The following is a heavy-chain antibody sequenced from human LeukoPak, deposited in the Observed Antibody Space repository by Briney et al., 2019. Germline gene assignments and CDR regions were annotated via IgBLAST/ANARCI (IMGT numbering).Heavy chain of an antibody. V-gene: IGHV3-48*04. CDR3: ARDQGTWYYDNSGYDPFDY. CDR2: ISSSSSTI. CDR1: GFTFSNYN. J-gene: IGHJ4*02. D-gene: IGHD3-22*01. Sequence: GGSLRLSCAASGFTFSNYNMDWVRQAPGKGLEWVSYISSSSSTIYYADSVKGRFTISRDNAKNSLYLQMNSLRAEDTAVYYCARDQGTWYYDNSGYDPFDYWGQGTLVTVSS.